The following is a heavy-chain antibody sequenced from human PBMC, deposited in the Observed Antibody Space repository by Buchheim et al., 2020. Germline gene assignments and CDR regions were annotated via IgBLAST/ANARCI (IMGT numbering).Heavy chain of an antibody. D-gene: IGHD6-13*01. J-gene: IGHJ1*01. CDR1: GFTFSSYS. CDR3: ARDYSSSWYTSSEYFQH. CDR2: ISTSSSTI. Sequence: EVQLVESGGGLVQPGGSLRLSCAASGFTFSSYSMNWVRQAPGKGLEWVSYISTSSSTIYYADSVKGRFTISRDNAKNSLYLQMNSLRDEDTAVYYCARDYSSSWYTSSEYFQHWGQGTL. V-gene: IGHV3-48*02.